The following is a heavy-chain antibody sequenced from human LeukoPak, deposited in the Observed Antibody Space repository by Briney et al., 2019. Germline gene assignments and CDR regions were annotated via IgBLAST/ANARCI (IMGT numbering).Heavy chain of an antibody. J-gene: IGHJ5*02. CDR2: VFTSGSP. CDR3: ARSAVAGHPGRWFDP. V-gene: IGHV4-4*07. Sequence: TSETLSLTCTVSGGSISNYYWSWIRQPAGKGLEWIGRVFTSGSPNYNPSLRSRVTISVDTSKNQFSLKLSSVTAADTAVYYCARSAVAGHPGRWFDPWGQGTLVTVSS. CDR1: GGSISNYY. D-gene: IGHD6-19*01.